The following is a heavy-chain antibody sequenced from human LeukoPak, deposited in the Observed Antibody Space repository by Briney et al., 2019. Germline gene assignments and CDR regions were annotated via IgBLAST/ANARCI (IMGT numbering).Heavy chain of an antibody. CDR2: ISAYNGNT. V-gene: IGHV1-18*01. CDR1: GYTFTSYG. CDR3: ARRGGVFPDHDYGDYEDY. D-gene: IGHD4-17*01. Sequence: AASVKVSCKASGYTFTSYGISWVRQAPGQGLEWMGWISAYNGNTNYAQKLQGRVTMTTDTSTSTAYMELRSLRSDDTAVYYCARRGGVFPDHDYGDYEDYWGQGTLVTVSS. J-gene: IGHJ4*02.